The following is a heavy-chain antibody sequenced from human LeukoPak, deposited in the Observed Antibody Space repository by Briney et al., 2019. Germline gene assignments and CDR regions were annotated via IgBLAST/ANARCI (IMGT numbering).Heavy chain of an antibody. CDR3: ARDLGLSAGTVLY. CDR2: ISYDGSNK. CDR1: GFTFSSYA. V-gene: IGHV3-30-3*01. J-gene: IGHJ4*02. Sequence: GGSLRLSCAASGFTFSSYAMHWVRQAPGKGLEWVAVISYDGSNKYYADSVKGRFTISRDNSKNTLYLQMNSLRAEDTAVYYCARDLGLSAGTVLYWGQGTLVTVSS. D-gene: IGHD6-13*01.